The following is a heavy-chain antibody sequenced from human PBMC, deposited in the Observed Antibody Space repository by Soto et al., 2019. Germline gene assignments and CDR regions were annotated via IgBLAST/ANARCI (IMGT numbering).Heavy chain of an antibody. CDR2: IYYSGST. J-gene: IGHJ6*02. Sequence: PSETLSLTCTVSGGSISSGGYYWSWIRQHPGKGLEWIGYIYYSGSTYYNPSLKSRVTISVDTSKNQFSLKLSSVTAADTAVYYCARDHLCSSTSCPHYYYYYGMDVWGQGTTVTVSS. D-gene: IGHD2-2*01. CDR1: GGSISSGGYY. CDR3: ARDHLCSSTSCPHYYYYYGMDV. V-gene: IGHV4-31*03.